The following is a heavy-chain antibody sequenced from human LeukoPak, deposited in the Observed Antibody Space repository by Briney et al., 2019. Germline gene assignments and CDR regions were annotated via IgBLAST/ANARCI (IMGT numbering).Heavy chain of an antibody. CDR1: GYTFTGHD. V-gene: IGHV1-8*01. CDR3: ARAQSPTGYSSSWYGRAVNWFDP. D-gene: IGHD6-13*01. CDR2: MNPNTGDT. Sequence: ASVTVSCKASGYTFTGHDINWVRQATGQGLEWMGWMNPNTGDTVSAQKFQGRLTMTRSTSISTAYMELSSLTSDDTAVYYCARAQSPTGYSSSWYGRAVNWFDPWGQGTLVTVSS. J-gene: IGHJ5*02.